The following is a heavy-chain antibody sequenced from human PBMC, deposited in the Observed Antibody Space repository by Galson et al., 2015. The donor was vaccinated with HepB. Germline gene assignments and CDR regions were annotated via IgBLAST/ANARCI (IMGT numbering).Heavy chain of an antibody. Sequence: SVKVSCKASGYTFSNYAITWVRQAPGQGLEWMGWISPYYGNTISEQKFQGRLTMTTDTSSTTAYIELRSLRSDDTAVYYCATTSGATMEHADYIGHWGQGTLVTVSS. J-gene: IGHJ4*02. CDR1: GYTFSNYA. CDR3: ATTSGATMEHADYIGH. CDR2: ISPYYGNT. D-gene: IGHD5-12*01. V-gene: IGHV1-18*04.